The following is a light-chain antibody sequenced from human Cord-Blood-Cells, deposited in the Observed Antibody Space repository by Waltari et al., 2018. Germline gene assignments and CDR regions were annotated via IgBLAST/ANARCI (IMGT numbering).Light chain of an antibody. V-gene: IGLV1-40*01. CDR2: GNG. J-gene: IGLJ2*01. CDR3: QSYDSSLSGSVV. Sequence: QSVLTQPPSVSGAPGQRVTISCTGSSSNIGAGYDVPWYQQLPGTAPKLLIYGNGNRPSGVPDRFSGSKSGTSASLAITGLQAEDEADYYCQSYDSSLSGSVVFGGGTKLTVL. CDR1: SSNIGAGYD.